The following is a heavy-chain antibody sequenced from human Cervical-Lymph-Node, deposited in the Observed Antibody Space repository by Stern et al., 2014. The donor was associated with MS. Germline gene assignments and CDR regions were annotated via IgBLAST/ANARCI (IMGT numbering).Heavy chain of an antibody. Sequence: QDQFVQSGAEVKKPGSSVNVSCKASGGTFSSTYAINWLRQAPGQGLECMGRIIPIPGIPYYAQKFQGSVTITADTSTSTAYMGLSSLRSEDTAVYYCARGAVSNRATATLHNLFDSWGQGTLVTVSS. V-gene: IGHV1-69*04. CDR2: IIPIPGIP. J-gene: IGHJ5*01. CDR3: ARGAVSNRATATLHNLFDS. D-gene: IGHD1-1*01. CDR1: GGTFSSTYA.